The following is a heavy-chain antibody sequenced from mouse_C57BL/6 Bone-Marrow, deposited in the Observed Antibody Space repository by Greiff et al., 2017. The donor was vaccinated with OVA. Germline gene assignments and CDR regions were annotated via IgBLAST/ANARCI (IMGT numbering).Heavy chain of an antibody. V-gene: IGHV1-80*01. CDR1: GYAFSSYW. Sequence: QVQLQQSGAELVKPGASVKISCKASGYAFSSYWLNWVKQRPGKGLELIGQIYPGDGDTNYNGKFKGKATLTADKSSSTAYMQLSSLTSEDSAVYFCAIKRVYYFDYWGQGTTLTVSS. CDR3: AIKRVYYFDY. CDR2: IYPGDGDT. J-gene: IGHJ2*01.